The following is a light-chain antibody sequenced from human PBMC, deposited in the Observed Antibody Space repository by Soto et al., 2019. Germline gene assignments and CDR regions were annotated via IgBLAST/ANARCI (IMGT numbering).Light chain of an antibody. CDR2: EVT. J-gene: IGLJ3*02. Sequence: QSALTQPASVSGSPGQSITISCSGSSSDIGAYNYVSWYQHHPGKVPKVMIYEVTNRPSGVSNRFSGSKSGNTASLTIPGLQAEDEADYYCSSYTSSSTLVFGGGTKVTVL. V-gene: IGLV2-14*01. CDR1: SSDIGAYNY. CDR3: SSYTSSSTLV.